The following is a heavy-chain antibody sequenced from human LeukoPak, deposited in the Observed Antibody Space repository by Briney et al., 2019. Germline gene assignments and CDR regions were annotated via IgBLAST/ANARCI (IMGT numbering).Heavy chain of an antibody. CDR1: GDSMTNYY. CDR3: AKTGSLMGRIFDY. CDR2: IHHSGTT. V-gene: IGHV4-59*01. Sequence: SETLCLTCTVSGDSMTNYYWNWIRQPPGKGLEWIGYIHHSGTTNYNPSLKSRLTMSVDTSKNQFSLKLTSVSAADTAMYFCAKTGSLMGRIFDYWGQG. D-gene: IGHD3-10*01. J-gene: IGHJ4*02.